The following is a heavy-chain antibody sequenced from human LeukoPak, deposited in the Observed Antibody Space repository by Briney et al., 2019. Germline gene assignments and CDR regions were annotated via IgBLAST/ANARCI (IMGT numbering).Heavy chain of an antibody. CDR2: INPGGSAK. CDR1: GFTFSTYW. D-gene: IGHD2-21*01. CDR3: ARWGWAYTIDY. V-gene: IGHV3-7*01. Sequence: GGSLRLSCAASGFTFSTYWMAWLRQAPGKGLEWVANINPGGSAKYYVDSVKGRFTISRDDAKTSLYLQMDSLRAEDTAVYSCARWGWAYTIDYWGQGTLVTVSS. J-gene: IGHJ4*02.